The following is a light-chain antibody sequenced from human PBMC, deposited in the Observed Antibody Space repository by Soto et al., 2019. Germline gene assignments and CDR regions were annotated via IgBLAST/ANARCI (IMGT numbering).Light chain of an antibody. CDR2: GNT. V-gene: IGLV1-40*01. CDR1: SSNIGANYD. CDR3: QSYDSTLSARYV. Sequence: QSVLTQPPSVSGAPGQRGTISCTGSSSNIGANYDVHWYQHRPGTAPKLLIFGNTNRPSGVPDRFSGSKSGTSASLAITGLQAEDEGDYYCQSYDSTLSARYVFGTGTKVTAL. J-gene: IGLJ1*01.